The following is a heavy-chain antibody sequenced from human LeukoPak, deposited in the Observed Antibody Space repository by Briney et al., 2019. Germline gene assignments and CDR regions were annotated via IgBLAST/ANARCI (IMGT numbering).Heavy chain of an antibody. CDR1: GYTFTSYG. Sequence: ASVKVSCKASGYTFTSYGISWVRQAPGQGLEWMGWISAYNGNTNYAQKLQGRVTMTTDTSTSTAYMELRSLRSDDTAVYYCARGGDRDIVATTTNYYYYMDVWGRGTTVTVSS. V-gene: IGHV1-18*01. CDR3: ARGGDRDIVATTTNYYYYMDV. J-gene: IGHJ6*03. CDR2: ISAYNGNT. D-gene: IGHD5-12*01.